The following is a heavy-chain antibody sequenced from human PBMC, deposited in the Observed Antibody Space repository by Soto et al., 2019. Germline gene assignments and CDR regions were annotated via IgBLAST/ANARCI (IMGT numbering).Heavy chain of an antibody. CDR3: TRVAGGSGTRYYGMDV. Sequence: SETLSLTCTVSGGSISSGGYYWSWIRQHPGKGLEWIGYLYYSGGTYYNPSLKSRVTISVDTSETQFSLKLSSVTAADTAVYYCTRVAGGSGTRYYGMDVWGQGTTVTVSS. J-gene: IGHJ6*02. CDR1: GGSISSGGYY. CDR2: LYYSGGT. D-gene: IGHD3-10*01. V-gene: IGHV4-31*03.